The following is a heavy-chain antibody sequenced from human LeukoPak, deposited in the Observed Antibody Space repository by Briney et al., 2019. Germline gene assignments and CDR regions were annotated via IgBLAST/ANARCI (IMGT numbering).Heavy chain of an antibody. J-gene: IGHJ5*02. CDR2: IYYSGNT. CDR3: ARAPSGSDLWFDP. Sequence: SETLSLTCTVSGGSISNFYWSWIRQSPGQGLEWIGYIYYSGNTNYNPSLKSRVTISVDTSKNQFSLKLSSVTAADTAVYYCARAPSGSDLWFDPWGQGTLVTVSS. V-gene: IGHV4-59*01. CDR1: GGSISNFY. D-gene: IGHD5-12*01.